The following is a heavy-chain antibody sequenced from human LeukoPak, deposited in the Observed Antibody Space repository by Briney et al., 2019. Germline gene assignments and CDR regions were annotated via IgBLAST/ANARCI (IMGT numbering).Heavy chain of an antibody. J-gene: IGHJ4*02. CDR2: ISGSGGST. CDR3: AKVLYYYDSSGYLYYFDY. V-gene: IGHV3-23*01. D-gene: IGHD3-22*01. Sequence: GGSLRLSRAASGFTFSSYAMSWVRQAPGKGLEWVSAISGSGGSTYYADSVKGRFTISRDNSKNTLYLQMNSLRAEDTAVYYCAKVLYYYDSSGYLYYFDYWGQGTLVTVSS. CDR1: GFTFSSYA.